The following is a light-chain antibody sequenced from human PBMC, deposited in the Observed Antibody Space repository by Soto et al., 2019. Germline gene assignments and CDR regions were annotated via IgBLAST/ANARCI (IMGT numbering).Light chain of an antibody. J-gene: IGKJ4*01. CDR2: GAS. V-gene: IGKV3-20*01. Sequence: EIVLTQSPGTLSLSPGERATLSCRASQSVSSSYLAWYQQKPGQAPRLLIYGASSTATGIPDRFSGSGSGTVFTLTISRLEPEDVAVYYCQQYDSSPLTFGGGTKVEIK. CDR3: QQYDSSPLT. CDR1: QSVSSSY.